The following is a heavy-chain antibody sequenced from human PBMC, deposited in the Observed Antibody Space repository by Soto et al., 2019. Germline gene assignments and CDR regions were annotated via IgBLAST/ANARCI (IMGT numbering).Heavy chain of an antibody. D-gene: IGHD3-10*01. J-gene: IGHJ4*02. CDR2: IWYDGSNK. CDR3: ARAQEGWFGELVPPAL. CDR1: GFTFSSYG. V-gene: IGHV3-33*01. Sequence: GGSLRLSCAASGFTFSSYGMHWVRQAPGKGLEWVAVIWYDGSNKYYADSGKGRFTISRDNSKNTLYLQMNSLGAEDTAVYYCARAQEGWFGELVPPALWGQGTLVTVSS.